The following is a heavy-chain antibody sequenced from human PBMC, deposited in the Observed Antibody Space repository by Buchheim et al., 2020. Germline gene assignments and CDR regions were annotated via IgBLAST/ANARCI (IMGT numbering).Heavy chain of an antibody. CDR1: GFTFSSYA. D-gene: IGHD4-17*01. CDR3: TRGRVTTETPNWLDP. V-gene: IGHV3-30-3*01. CDR2: ISYDGSNK. Sequence: QVQLVESGGGVVQPGRSLRLSCAASGFTFSSYAMHWVRQAPGKGLEWVAVISYDGSNKYYADSVKGRFTISRDNSKTTLYLQMNSLRAEDTAVYYCTRGRVTTETPNWLDPWGPG. J-gene: IGHJ5*02.